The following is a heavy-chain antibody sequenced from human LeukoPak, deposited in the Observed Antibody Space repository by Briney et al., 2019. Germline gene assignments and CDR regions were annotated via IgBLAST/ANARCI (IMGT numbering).Heavy chain of an antibody. J-gene: IGHJ4*02. V-gene: IGHV4-4*07. CDR2: IYTSGST. D-gene: IGHD3-16*01. Sequence: SETLSLTCTVSGGSISSYYWSWIRQPAGKGLEWIGRIYTSGSTNYNPSLKSRVTMSVDTSKNHFSLKLSSVTAPDPAVYYWARESWGSLPFHCWAQGPLVTVSS. CDR3: ARESWGSLPFHC. CDR1: GGSISSYY.